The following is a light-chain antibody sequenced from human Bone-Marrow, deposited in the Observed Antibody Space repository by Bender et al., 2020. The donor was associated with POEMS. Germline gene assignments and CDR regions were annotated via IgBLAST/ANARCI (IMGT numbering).Light chain of an antibody. V-gene: IGLV2-23*02. CDR1: SSDVGTYNL. J-gene: IGLJ3*02. CDR2: EVT. Sequence: QSALTQPASVSGSPGQSITISCIGTSSDVGTYNLVSWYQQHPGRAPKLIIFEVTKRPSGVSDRFSGSKSGSTASLTISGLQAEDEADYYCSSYAGTYTWVFGGGTKLPVL. CDR3: SSYAGTYTWV.